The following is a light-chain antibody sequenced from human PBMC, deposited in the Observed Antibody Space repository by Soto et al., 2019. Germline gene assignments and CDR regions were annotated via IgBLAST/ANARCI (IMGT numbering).Light chain of an antibody. CDR1: SSNVGGYNY. CDR2: EVN. J-gene: IGLJ2*01. Sequence: QYALTQPPSASGSPGQSVTITCTGTSSNVGGYNYVSWYQQHPGKAPKLMIYEVNKRPSGVPDRFSGSKSGNTASLTVSGLQADDEADYYCNSFAGATHVVFGGGTKLTFL. CDR3: NSFAGATHVV. V-gene: IGLV2-8*01.